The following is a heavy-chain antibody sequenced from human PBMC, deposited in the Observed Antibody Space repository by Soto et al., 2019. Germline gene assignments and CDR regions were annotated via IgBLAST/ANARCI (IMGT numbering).Heavy chain of an antibody. V-gene: IGHV6-1*01. J-gene: IGHJ6*02. CDR3: AIEVPIAAAGTLSYYYGMDV. CDR1: GDSVSSNSAA. CDR2: TYYRSKWYN. Sequence: SQTLSLTCAISGDSVSSNSAAWNWIRQSPSRGLEWLGRTYYRSKWYNDYAVSVKSRITINPDTSKNQFSLQLNSVTPEDTAVYYCAIEVPIAAAGTLSYYYGMDVWGQGTTVTVSS. D-gene: IGHD6-13*01.